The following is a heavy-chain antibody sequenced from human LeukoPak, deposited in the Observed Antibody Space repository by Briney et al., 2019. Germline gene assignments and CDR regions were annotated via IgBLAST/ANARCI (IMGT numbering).Heavy chain of an antibody. Sequence: SVKVSCKASGGTFSSYAISWVRQAPGQGLEWMGRIIPILGIANYAQKFQGRVTITADKSTSTAYMELSSLRSEDTAVYYCARDRCSSTSCRQDYWGQGTLVTVSS. D-gene: IGHD2-2*01. J-gene: IGHJ4*02. CDR1: GGTFSSYA. CDR3: ARDRCSSTSCRQDY. V-gene: IGHV1-69*04. CDR2: IIPILGIA.